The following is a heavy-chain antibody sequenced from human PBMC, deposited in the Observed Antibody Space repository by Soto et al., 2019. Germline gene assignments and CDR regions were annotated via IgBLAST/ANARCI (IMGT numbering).Heavy chain of an antibody. V-gene: IGHV3-66*01. D-gene: IGHD2-15*01. CDR2: SYIGGDT. J-gene: IGHJ4*02. Sequence: VQLVESGGGLVQPGGSLRLSCAASGFTVAPTYMSWVRQAPGKGLEWVSLSYIGGDTYYADSVKGRFTISRDDSKNMLFLQMNSLRAEDTSVYFCVAKRGHCGGGNCPYFDYLGRGALVTVSS. CDR3: VAKRGHCGGGNCPYFDY. CDR1: GFTVAPTY.